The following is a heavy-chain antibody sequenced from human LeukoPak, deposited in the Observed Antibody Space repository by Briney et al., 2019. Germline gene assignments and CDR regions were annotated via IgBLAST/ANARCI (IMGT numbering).Heavy chain of an antibody. Sequence: SETLSLTCTVSGGSISNYYWSWIRQPPGKGLEWIGYIYYSGSTNYNPSLKSRVTISVDTSKNQFSLKLSSVTAADTAVYYCARSPRYSSSWFDPWGQGTLVTVSS. V-gene: IGHV4-59*01. CDR1: GGSISNYY. J-gene: IGHJ5*02. CDR2: IYYSGST. CDR3: ARSPRYSSSWFDP. D-gene: IGHD6-13*01.